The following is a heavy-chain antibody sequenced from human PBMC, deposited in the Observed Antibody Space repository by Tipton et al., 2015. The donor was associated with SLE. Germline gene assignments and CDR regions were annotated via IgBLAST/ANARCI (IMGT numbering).Heavy chain of an antibody. CDR3: ARGWDYDSWSGYADY. D-gene: IGHD3-3*01. J-gene: IGHJ4*02. CDR1: GGSFSGYY. CDR2: INHSGST. Sequence: TLSLTCAVYGGSFSGYYWSWIRQPPGKGLEWIGEINHSGSTNYNPSLKSRVAIFVDTSKNQFSLKLSSVTAADTAVYYCARGWDYDSWSGYADYWGQGTLVTVSS. V-gene: IGHV4-34*01.